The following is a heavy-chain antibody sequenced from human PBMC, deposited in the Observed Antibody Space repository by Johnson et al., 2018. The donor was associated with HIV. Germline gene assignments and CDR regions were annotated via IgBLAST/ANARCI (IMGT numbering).Heavy chain of an antibody. Sequence: VQLVESGGGVVRPGGSLRLSCAASGFTFDDYGMSWVRQGPGKGLEWVSSINWNSGSTSYADSVKGQFSISRDHAKNSLYLQMNSLGAEDTALYYCTKDIAVGGTTDRFDAFDIWGQGTMVTVSS. CDR3: TKDIAVGGTTDRFDAFDI. CDR1: GFTFDDYG. V-gene: IGHV3-20*04. D-gene: IGHD6-19*01. CDR2: INWNSGST. J-gene: IGHJ3*02.